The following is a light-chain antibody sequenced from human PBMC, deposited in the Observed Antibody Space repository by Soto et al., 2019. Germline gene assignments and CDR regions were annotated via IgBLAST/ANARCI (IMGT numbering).Light chain of an antibody. CDR3: QQYYSTPLT. V-gene: IGKV4-1*01. CDR1: QSVFYTSNNKNY. J-gene: IGKJ4*01. CDR2: WAS. Sequence: DIVMTQSPDSLAVSLGEGATINCRSSQSVFYTSNNKNYLAWYQQRPGQPPKLLLYWASNRESGVPDRFSGSRSGTDFTLAISSLRPEDVAVYFCQQYYSTPLTFGGGTKVEIK.